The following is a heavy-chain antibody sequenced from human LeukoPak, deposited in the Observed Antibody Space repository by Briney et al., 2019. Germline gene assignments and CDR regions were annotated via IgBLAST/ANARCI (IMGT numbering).Heavy chain of an antibody. Sequence: GASVKVSCKASGYTFTSYYMHWVRQAPGQGLEWMGIVNPSGGSTSYAQKFQGSVTMTRDTSTSTVYLELSSLRSEDTAVYYCAIAVAGYLDFDYWGQGTLVTVSS. CDR1: GYTFTSYY. D-gene: IGHD6-19*01. CDR3: AIAVAGYLDFDY. J-gene: IGHJ4*02. V-gene: IGHV1-46*01. CDR2: VNPSGGST.